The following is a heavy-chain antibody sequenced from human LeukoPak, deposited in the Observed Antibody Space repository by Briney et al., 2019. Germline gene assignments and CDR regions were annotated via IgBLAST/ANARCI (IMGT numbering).Heavy chain of an antibody. CDR1: GGTFSSYA. CDR3: ASATSFNYYYYGMDV. J-gene: IGHJ6*02. CDR2: IIPILGIA. Sequence: SVKVSCKASGGTFSSYAISWVRQAPGQGLEWMGRIIPILGIANYAQKFQGRVTITADKSTSTAYMELSSLRSEDTAVYHCASATSFNYYYYGMDVWGQGTTVTVSS. V-gene: IGHV1-69*04. D-gene: IGHD1-14*01.